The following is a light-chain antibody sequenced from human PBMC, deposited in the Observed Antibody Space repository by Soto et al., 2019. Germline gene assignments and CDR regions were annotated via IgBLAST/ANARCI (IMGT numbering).Light chain of an antibody. CDR2: GAS. Sequence: QSLGSLSFSKKERATLSCRASQSVSNNYLAWYQQKPGQAPRRLIFGASGRATGIPDRFSGSGSGTDFTLTISRLEPEFFNDKESTEFYTF. CDR1: QSVSNNY. J-gene: IGKJ2*01. V-gene: IGKV3-20*01. CDR3: TEFYT.